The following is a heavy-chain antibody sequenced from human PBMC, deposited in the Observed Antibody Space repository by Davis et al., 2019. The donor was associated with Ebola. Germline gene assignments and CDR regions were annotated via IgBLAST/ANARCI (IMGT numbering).Heavy chain of an antibody. CDR1: GFTFSSYA. J-gene: IGHJ4*02. Sequence: GESLKISCAASGFTFSSYAMNWVRQAPGKGLERVSSVSSSSSYIYYADSVKGRFTISRDNAKNSLFLQMNSLRAEDTAVYYCASSITGRPYWGQGTLVTVSS. CDR3: ASSITGRPY. D-gene: IGHD1-20*01. CDR2: VSSSSSYI. V-gene: IGHV3-21*01.